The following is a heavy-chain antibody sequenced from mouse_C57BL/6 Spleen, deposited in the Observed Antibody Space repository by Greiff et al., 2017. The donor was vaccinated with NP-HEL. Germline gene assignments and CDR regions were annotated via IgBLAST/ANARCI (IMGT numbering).Heavy chain of an antibody. D-gene: IGHD2-4*01. V-gene: IGHV1-26*01. CDR2: INPNNGGT. CDR1: GYTFTDYY. CDR3: AREGGDYDYYYAMEY. Sequence: EVQLQQSGPELVKPGASVKISCKASGYTFTDYYMNWVKQSHGKSLEWIGDINPNNGGTSYNQKFKGKATLTVDKSSSTAYMELRSLTSEDSAVYYGAREGGDYDYYYAMEYWGQGTSVTVSS. J-gene: IGHJ4*01.